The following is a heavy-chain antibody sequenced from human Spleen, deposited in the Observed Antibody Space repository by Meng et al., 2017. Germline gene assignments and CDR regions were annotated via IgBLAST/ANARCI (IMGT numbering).Heavy chain of an antibody. CDR1: GFTFSSYA. J-gene: IGHJ4*02. CDR2: ISSRSSTI. D-gene: IGHD6-19*01. Sequence: EVQLLESGGGLVQPGGSLRLSCAASGFTFSSYAMSWIRQAPGKGLEWVSYISSRSSTIYYADSVKGRFTISRDNSKNTLYLQMNSLRAEDTAVYYCGKRISGWYYMDYWGRGTLVTVSS. CDR3: GKRISGWYYMDY. V-gene: IGHV3-23*01.